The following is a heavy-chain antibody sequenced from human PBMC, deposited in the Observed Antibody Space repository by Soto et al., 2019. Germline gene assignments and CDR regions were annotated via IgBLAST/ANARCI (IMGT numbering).Heavy chain of an antibody. J-gene: IGHJ3*02. D-gene: IGHD3-22*01. CDR3: ASDSYDSSGTDAFDS. CDR1: GYTFTSYG. V-gene: IGHV1-18*04. CDR2: ISAYNGNT. Sequence: ASVKVSCKASGYTFTSYGISWVRQAPGQGLEWMGWISAYNGNTNYAQKLQGRVTMTTDTSTSTAYMELRSLRSDDTAVYYCASDSYDSSGTDAFDSWGQGTMVTVSS.